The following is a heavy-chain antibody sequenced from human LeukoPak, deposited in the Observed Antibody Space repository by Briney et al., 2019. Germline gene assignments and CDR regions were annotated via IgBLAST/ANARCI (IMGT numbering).Heavy chain of an antibody. CDR3: AKDNGNPYRSSWSFDY. D-gene: IGHD6-13*01. CDR1: GLTFSSYA. J-gene: IGHJ4*02. V-gene: IGHV3-23*01. CDR2: ISGSGGST. Sequence: GGSLRLSCAASGLTFSSYAMSWVRQAPGKWLEWVSAISGSGGSTYYADSVKGRFTISRDNSKNTLYLPMNSLRAEDTAVYYCAKDNGNPYRSSWSFDYWGQGTLVTVSS.